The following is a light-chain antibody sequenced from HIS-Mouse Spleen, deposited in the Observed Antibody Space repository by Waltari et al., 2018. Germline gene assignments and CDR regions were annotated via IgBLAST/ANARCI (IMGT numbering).Light chain of an antibody. CDR2: DLS. Sequence: QSALTQPASVSGSPGQSITISCTGTSSDVGGYNYVSWYQQHPGKAPKLMIYDLSNRASGVSNRVSGYKSGNTASLTISGLQAEDEADYYCNSRDSSGNHVVFGGGTKLTVL. V-gene: IGLV2-14*03. J-gene: IGLJ2*01. CDR3: NSRDSSGNHVV. CDR1: SSDVGGYNY.